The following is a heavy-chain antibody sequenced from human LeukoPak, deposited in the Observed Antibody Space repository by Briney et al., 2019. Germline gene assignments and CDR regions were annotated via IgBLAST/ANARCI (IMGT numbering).Heavy chain of an antibody. J-gene: IGHJ4*02. CDR1: GFTFTSNA. CDR2: IRYDGNEK. D-gene: IGHD1-26*01. V-gene: IGHV3-30*02. CDR3: ARERDRRGYFDY. Sequence: GGSLRLSCAASGFTFTSNAMHWVRQAPGKGLQWVTFIRYDGNEKYYADSVKGRFTVSRDNSKNMLFLQMNGLRVEDTAVYYCARERDRRGYFDYWGQGTLVTVSS.